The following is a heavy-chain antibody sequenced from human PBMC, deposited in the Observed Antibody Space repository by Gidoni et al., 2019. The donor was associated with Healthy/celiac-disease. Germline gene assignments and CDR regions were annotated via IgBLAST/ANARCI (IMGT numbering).Heavy chain of an antibody. CDR2: IWYDGSNK. Sequence: QVQLVESGGGVVQPGRSLRLSCAASGFTFSSYGMHGVRQAPGKGLEWVAVIWYDGSNKYYADSVKGRFTISRDNSKNTLYLQMNSLRAEDTAVYYCARDYYYYGMDVWGQGTTVTVSS. V-gene: IGHV3-33*01. J-gene: IGHJ6*02. CDR1: GFTFSSYG. CDR3: ARDYYYYGMDV.